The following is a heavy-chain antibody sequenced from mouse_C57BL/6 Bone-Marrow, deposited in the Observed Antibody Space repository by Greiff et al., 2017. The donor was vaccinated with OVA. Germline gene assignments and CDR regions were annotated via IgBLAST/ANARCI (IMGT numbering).Heavy chain of an antibody. V-gene: IGHV5-6*01. CDR1: GFTFSSYG. CDR2: ISSGGSYT. CDR3: ARRYYGSTQYYFDY. D-gene: IGHD1-1*01. Sequence: EVQRVESGGDLVKPGGSLKLSCAASGFTFSSYGMSWVRQTPDKRLEWVATISSGGSYTYYPDSVKGRFTISRDNAKNTLYLQMSSLKSEDTAMYYCARRYYGSTQYYFDYWGQRTTLTVSS. J-gene: IGHJ2*01.